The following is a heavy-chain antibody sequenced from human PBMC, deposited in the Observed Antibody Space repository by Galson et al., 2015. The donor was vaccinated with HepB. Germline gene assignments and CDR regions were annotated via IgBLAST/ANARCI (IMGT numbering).Heavy chain of an antibody. V-gene: IGHV3-9*01. Sequence: SLRLSCAASGFTFDDYAMHWVRQAPGKGLEWVSGISWNSGSIGYADSVKGRFTISRDNAKNSLYLQMNSLRAEDTALYYCAKDIALRTTVTTGGGWFDPWGQGTLVTVSS. CDR2: ISWNSGSI. D-gene: IGHD4-17*01. J-gene: IGHJ5*02. CDR3: AKDIALRTTVTTGGGWFDP. CDR1: GFTFDDYA.